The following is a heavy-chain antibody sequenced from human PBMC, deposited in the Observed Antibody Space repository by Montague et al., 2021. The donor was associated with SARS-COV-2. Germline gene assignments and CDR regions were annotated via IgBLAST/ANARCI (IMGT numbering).Heavy chain of an antibody. J-gene: IGHJ4*02. CDR2: ISDSGST. CDR3: ARHYSATLPAVY. Sequence: SKTLSLTCTVSGGSISSFYWSWFRQPPGKGLEWIGYISDSGSTNYNPSLTSRATMSVDTSKNQFSLKVNSVTAADTAVYYCARHYSATLPAVYWGQGTLVTVSS. V-gene: IGHV4-59*08. D-gene: IGHD2-15*01. CDR1: GGSISSFY.